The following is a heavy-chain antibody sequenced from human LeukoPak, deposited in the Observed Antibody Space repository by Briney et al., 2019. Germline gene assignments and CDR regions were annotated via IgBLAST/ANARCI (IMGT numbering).Heavy chain of an antibody. V-gene: IGHV4-38-2*02. CDR3: ARDQDYYGSGSYGPDY. J-gene: IGHJ4*02. CDR1: GYSITSGYY. Sequence: SETLSLTCTVSGYSITSGYYWGWIRQPPGKGLECIGSIHHSGSTFYNPSLKSRVTISVDTSKNQFSLKLSSVTAADTAVYYCARDQDYYGSGSYGPDYWGQGTLVTVSS. CDR2: IHHSGST. D-gene: IGHD3-10*01.